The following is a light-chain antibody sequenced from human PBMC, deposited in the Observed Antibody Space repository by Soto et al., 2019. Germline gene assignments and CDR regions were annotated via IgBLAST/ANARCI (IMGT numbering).Light chain of an antibody. V-gene: IGLV2-23*02. CDR1: SSDIGSYNL. CDR3: CSYAGGRTFVV. CDR2: GVT. J-gene: IGLJ3*02. Sequence: QSALSQPASVSGSPGQSVTISCTGTSSDIGSYNLVSWYHHRPGQAPKLVIYGVTRRPSVDSNRFSGSKSGNTASLTIAGLQPDDEGDYYCCSYAGGRTFVVFGGGTKLTVL.